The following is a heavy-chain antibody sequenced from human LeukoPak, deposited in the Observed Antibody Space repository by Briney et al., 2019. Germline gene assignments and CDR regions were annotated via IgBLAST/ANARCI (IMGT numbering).Heavy chain of an antibody. CDR3: ARGGQPPPYQRMGYYYYYYGMDV. Sequence: PGGSLRLSCAASGFIFSSYAMHWVRQAPGKGLEWVAVISYDGSNKYYADSVKGRFTISRDNSKNTLYLQMNSLRAEDTAVYYCARGGQPPPYQRMGYYYYYYGMDVWGQGTTVTVSS. J-gene: IGHJ6*02. CDR1: GFIFSSYA. D-gene: IGHD2-2*01. CDR2: ISYDGSNK. V-gene: IGHV3-30-3*01.